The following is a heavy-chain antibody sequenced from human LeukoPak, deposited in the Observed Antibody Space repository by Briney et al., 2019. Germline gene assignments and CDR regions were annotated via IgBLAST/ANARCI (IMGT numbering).Heavy chain of an antibody. Sequence: GGSLRLSCAASGYPFSGSDIHWVRQAPGKGLEWVAFVSHEGTSKFYAESVKGRFGISRDNSKSTTYLQMNGLRPDNTAVYYCAKTTGGWPRFFDHWGQGTLVAVSS. J-gene: IGHJ4*02. D-gene: IGHD6-19*01. CDR1: GYPFSGSD. CDR3: AKTTGGWPRFFDH. CDR2: VSHEGTSK. V-gene: IGHV3-30*18.